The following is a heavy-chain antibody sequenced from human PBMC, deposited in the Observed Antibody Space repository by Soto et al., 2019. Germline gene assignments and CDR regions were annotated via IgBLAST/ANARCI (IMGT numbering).Heavy chain of an antibody. CDR3: AKATGSYYGYYFDY. CDR2: ISYDGSNK. D-gene: IGHD1-26*01. J-gene: IGHJ4*02. CDR1: GFTFSSYG. Sequence: GGSLRLSCAASGFTFSSYGMHWVRQAPGKGLEWVAVISYDGSNKYYADSVKGRFTISRDNSKNTLYLQMNSLRAEDTAVYYCAKATGSYYGYYFDYWGQGTLVTVSS. V-gene: IGHV3-30*18.